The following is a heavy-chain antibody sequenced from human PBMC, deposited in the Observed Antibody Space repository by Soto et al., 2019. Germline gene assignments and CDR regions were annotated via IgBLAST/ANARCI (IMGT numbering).Heavy chain of an antibody. CDR1: GFTFNRYA. V-gene: IGHV3-23*01. D-gene: IGHD2-21*02. CDR2: ISGSGATT. CDR3: AKDPEVVVTAPDY. J-gene: IGHJ4*02. Sequence: GSLRLSCAASGFTFNRYAMNWVRQVAGKGLEWVSGISGSGATTYYADSVKGRFTISRDNSKNTLYLQMNSLGAGDTAVYYCAKDPEVVVTAPDYWGQGTLVTVSS.